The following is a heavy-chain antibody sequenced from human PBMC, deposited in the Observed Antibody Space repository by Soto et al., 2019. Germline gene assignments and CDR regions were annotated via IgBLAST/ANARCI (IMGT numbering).Heavy chain of an antibody. CDR2: ISGYGGST. CDR3: AKDRPWLDTYFDY. J-gene: IGHJ4*02. Sequence: GSLRLSCTASGFTFSSYAMSWVRQAPGKGLEWVSVISGYGGSTDYADSVKGRFTISRDNSKNTLYLQMNSLRAEDTAVYYCAKDRPWLDTYFDYWGQGTLVTVSS. D-gene: IGHD6-19*01. V-gene: IGHV3-23*01. CDR1: GFTFSSYA.